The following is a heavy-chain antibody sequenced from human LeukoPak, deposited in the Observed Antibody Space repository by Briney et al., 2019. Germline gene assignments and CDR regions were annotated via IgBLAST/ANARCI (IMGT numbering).Heavy chain of an antibody. Sequence: GGSLRLSCVGSGFIFRDYSIGWFRQGPGKGPEWISHISGSGYSKYDADSVKGRLTTSRDNAKGSVFLQMNSLRVEDTAVYYCARDRLANEGIQLYDFWGQGTLVTVSS. D-gene: IGHD2-8*01. V-gene: IGHV3-11*04. J-gene: IGHJ4*02. CDR2: ISGSGYSK. CDR1: GFIFRDYS. CDR3: ARDRLANEGIQLYDF.